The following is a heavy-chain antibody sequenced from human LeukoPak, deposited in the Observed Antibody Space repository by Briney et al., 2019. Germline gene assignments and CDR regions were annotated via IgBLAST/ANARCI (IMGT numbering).Heavy chain of an antibody. D-gene: IGHD6-19*01. CDR1: GFIFTDYW. CDR2: IRGDGRAT. Sequence: PGGSLRLSCAASGFIFTDYWMHWARQAPGKELVWVARIRGDGRATTYADSVKGRFTISRDNAMNTVFLQMNSLRAEDTAVYYCARDRDSSGWTGAFDIWGQGTMVTVSS. CDR3: ARDRDSSGWTGAFDI. V-gene: IGHV3-74*01. J-gene: IGHJ3*02.